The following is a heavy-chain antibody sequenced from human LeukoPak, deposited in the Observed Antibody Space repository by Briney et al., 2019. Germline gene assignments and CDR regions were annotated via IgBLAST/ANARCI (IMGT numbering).Heavy chain of an antibody. D-gene: IGHD3-22*01. CDR3: ARDVDSSGYIDY. Sequence: PGGSLRLSCAASGFTLSSYAMSWVRQAPGKGLEWVSAISDSGNTYHADSVKGRFTISRDNSKNSLYLQMNSLRAEDTAVYYCARDVDSSGYIDYWGQGTLVTVSS. J-gene: IGHJ4*02. V-gene: IGHV3-23*01. CDR2: ISDSGNT. CDR1: GFTLSSYA.